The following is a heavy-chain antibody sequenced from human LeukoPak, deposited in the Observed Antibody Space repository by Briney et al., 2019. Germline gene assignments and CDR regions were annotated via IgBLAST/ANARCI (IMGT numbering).Heavy chain of an antibody. Sequence: ASVKVSCKASGYTFTSYGISWVRQAPGQGLEWMGWISAYNGNTNYAQKLQGRATMTTDTSTSTAYMELRSLRSDDTAVYYCASGLITLLRGATDYWGQGTLVTVSS. CDR2: ISAYNGNT. V-gene: IGHV1-18*01. CDR1: GYTFTSYG. J-gene: IGHJ4*02. D-gene: IGHD3-10*01. CDR3: ASGLITLLRGATDY.